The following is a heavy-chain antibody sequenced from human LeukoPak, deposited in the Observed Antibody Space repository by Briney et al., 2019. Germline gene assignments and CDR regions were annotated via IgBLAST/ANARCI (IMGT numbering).Heavy chain of an antibody. V-gene: IGHV3-11*04. CDR2: ISSSGSTI. D-gene: IGHD6-13*01. CDR1: GFTFSDYY. Sequence: PGGSLRLSCAASGFTFSDYYMSWIRQAPGKGLEWVSYISSSGSTIYYADSVKGRFTISRDNAKNPLYLQMNSLRAEDTAVYYCAREETGIAAAGRDAFDIWGQGTMVTVSS. J-gene: IGHJ3*02. CDR3: AREETGIAAAGRDAFDI.